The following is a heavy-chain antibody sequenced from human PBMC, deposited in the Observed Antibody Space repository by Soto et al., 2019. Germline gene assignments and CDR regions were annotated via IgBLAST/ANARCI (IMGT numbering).Heavy chain of an antibody. D-gene: IGHD2-2*01. CDR3: ARGLGYCSSTICPFAY. J-gene: IGHJ4*02. CDR2: IIPILGIA. Sequence: SVKVSCKASGGTFSRDTISWVRQDPGQGLEWMGRIIPILGIANYAQKFQGRVTITADKSTSTAYMELSSLRSEDTAVFYCARGLGYCSSTICPFAYWGQGTLVPVSP. CDR1: GGTFSRDT. V-gene: IGHV1-69*02.